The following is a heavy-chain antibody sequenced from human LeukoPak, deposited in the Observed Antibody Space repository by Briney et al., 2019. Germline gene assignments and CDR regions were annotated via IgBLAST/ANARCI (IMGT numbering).Heavy chain of an antibody. CDR2: MWYDGSDK. CDR1: GFTFSSYG. D-gene: IGHD1-1*01. J-gene: IGHJ4*02. CDR3: ARVAGTDAIFDY. V-gene: IGHV3-33*01. Sequence: GGSLRLSCAASGFTFSSYGMHWVRQAPGKGLEWVAVMWYDGSDKYYADSVKGRFTISRDNSKDTLYLQMNSLRAEDTAVYYCARVAGTDAIFDYWGQGTLVTVSS.